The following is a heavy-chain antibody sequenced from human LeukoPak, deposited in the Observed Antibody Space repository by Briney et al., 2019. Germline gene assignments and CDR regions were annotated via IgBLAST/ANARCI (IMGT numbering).Heavy chain of an antibody. CDR3: ARGLIEFVLPPRYYGSGSYVPHWFDP. J-gene: IGHJ5*02. CDR1: GGSISSYY. V-gene: IGHV4-59*01. D-gene: IGHD3-10*01. CDR2: IYYSGST. Sequence: SETLSLTCTVSGGSISSYYWSWIRQPPGKGLEWIGYIYYSGSTNYNHSLKSRVTISVDTSKNQFSLKLSSVTAADTAVYYCARGLIEFVLPPRYYGSGSYVPHWFDPWGQGTLVTVSS.